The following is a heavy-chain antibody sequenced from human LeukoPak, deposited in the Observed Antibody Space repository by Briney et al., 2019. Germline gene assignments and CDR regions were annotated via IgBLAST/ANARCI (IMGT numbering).Heavy chain of an antibody. D-gene: IGHD3-22*01. V-gene: IGHV1-69*04. CDR3: ARDTYYYDSSGYQGLFDY. Sequence: ASVKVSSKASGGTFSTYAISWVRQAPGQGLEWMGRIIPIFGIANYAQKFQGRVTITADKSTSTAYMELSSLRSEDTAVYYCARDTYYYDSSGYQGLFDYWGQGTLVTVSS. J-gene: IGHJ4*02. CDR2: IIPIFGIA. CDR1: GGTFSTYA.